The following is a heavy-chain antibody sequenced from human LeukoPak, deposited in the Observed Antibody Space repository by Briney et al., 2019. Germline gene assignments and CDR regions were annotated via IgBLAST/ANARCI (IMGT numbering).Heavy chain of an antibody. CDR1: GHTFTGYY. CDR3: ARLYGDYGAIDY. J-gene: IGHJ4*02. V-gene: IGHV1-2*02. CDR2: INPNSGGT. Sequence: ASVKVSCKASGHTFTGYYMHWVRQAPGQGLEWMGWINPNSGGTNYAQKFQGRVTMTRDTSISTAYMELSRLRSDDTAVYYCARLYGDYGAIDYWGQGTLVTVSS. D-gene: IGHD4-17*01.